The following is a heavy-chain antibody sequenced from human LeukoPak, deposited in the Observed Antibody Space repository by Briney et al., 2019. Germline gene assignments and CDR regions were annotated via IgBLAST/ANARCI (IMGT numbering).Heavy chain of an antibody. CDR3: TPAVGALKDPLFDY. D-gene: IGHD1-26*01. Sequence: PGGSLRLSCAASGFTFSNAWMNWVRQAPGKGLEWVGRIKSKTDGGTTDYAAPVKGRFTISRDDSKNTLYLQMNSLKTEDTAVYYCTPAVGALKDPLFDYWGQGTLVTVSS. V-gene: IGHV3-15*07. CDR2: IKSKTDGGTT. J-gene: IGHJ4*02. CDR1: GFTFSNAW.